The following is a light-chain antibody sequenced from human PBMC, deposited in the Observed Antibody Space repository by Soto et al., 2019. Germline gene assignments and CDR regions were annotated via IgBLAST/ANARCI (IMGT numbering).Light chain of an antibody. CDR1: SSNIGAGYD. J-gene: IGLJ1*01. V-gene: IGLV1-40*01. CDR2: GNS. CDR3: PSSSSTLLHV. Sequence: QSARAQRPAVSGAPGQRVTISCTGRSSNIGAGYDVHWYQQLPGTAPKLLIYGNSNRPSGVPARFSGSKSGTSASLAFTRLQFEFLSLSFCPSSSSTLLHVF.